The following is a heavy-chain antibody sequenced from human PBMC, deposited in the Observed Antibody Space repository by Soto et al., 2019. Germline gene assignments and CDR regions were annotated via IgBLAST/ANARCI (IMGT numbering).Heavy chain of an antibody. CDR3: ARGIRYFDWRASYDYYYMDV. J-gene: IGHJ6*03. D-gene: IGHD3-9*01. CDR2: ISAYNGNT. V-gene: IGHV1-18*01. Sequence: ASVKVSCKASGYTFTSYGISWVRQAPGQGLEWMGWISAYNGNTNYAQKLQGRVTMTTDTSTSTAYMELRSLRSDDTAVYYCARGIRYFDWRASYDYYYMDVWGKGTTVTVSS. CDR1: GYTFTSYG.